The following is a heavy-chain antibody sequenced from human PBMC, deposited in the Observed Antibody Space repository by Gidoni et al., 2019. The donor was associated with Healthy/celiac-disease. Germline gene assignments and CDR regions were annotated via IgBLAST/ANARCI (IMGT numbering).Heavy chain of an antibody. V-gene: IGHV3-30-3*01. CDR3: ARNDILTPFYYYYYMDV. CDR2: ISYDGSNK. D-gene: IGHD3-9*01. Sequence: QVQLVESGGGVVQPGRSLRLSCAASGFPFSSYAMHWVRQAPGKGLEWVAVISYDGSNKYYADSVKGRFTISRDNSKNTLYLQMNSLRAEDTAVYYCARNDILTPFYYYYYMDVWGKGTTVTVSS. CDR1: GFPFSSYA. J-gene: IGHJ6*03.